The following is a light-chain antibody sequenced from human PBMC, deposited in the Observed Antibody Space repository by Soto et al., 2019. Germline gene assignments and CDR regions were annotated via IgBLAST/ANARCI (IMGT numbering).Light chain of an antibody. J-gene: IGKJ1*01. CDR1: QSVSSN. CDR2: GAS. V-gene: IGKV3-15*01. CDR3: QQYNNWPQT. Sequence: EIVMTQSPATLSVSTGERATLSCRASQSVSSNLAWYQQKPGQAPRLLIYGASTRATGIPARFSGSWSGTEFTLTISSLQSEDFAVYYCQQYNNWPQTFGHGTKVYLK.